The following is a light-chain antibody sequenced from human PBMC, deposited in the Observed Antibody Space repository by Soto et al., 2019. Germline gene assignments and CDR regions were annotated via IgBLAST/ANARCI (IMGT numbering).Light chain of an antibody. J-gene: IGKJ1*01. V-gene: IGKV3-20*01. CDR1: QSVATSQ. Sequence: EIVLTQSPGTLSLSPGERATLFCRASQSVATSQLAWYQQKPGQAPRLLIGASSRATGVPDRFIASGSGTDFTLTISRLEPEDFAVYYCQQFASSPRTFGRGTTVVIK. CDR2: GAS. CDR3: QQFASSPRT.